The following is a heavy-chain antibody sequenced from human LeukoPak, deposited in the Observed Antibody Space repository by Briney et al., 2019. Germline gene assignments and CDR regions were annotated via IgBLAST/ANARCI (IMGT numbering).Heavy chain of an antibody. CDR3: ARDGGSGSYYYYGMDV. J-gene: IGHJ6*02. CDR2: MNPNSGNT. D-gene: IGHD3-10*01. CDR1: GYSFTSHD. Sequence: GASVKVSCKASGYSFTSHDINWVRQAAGQGLEGMGWMNPNSGNTGYAQKFQGRVTMTRNTSISTAYMELSSLRSEDTAVYYCARDGGSGSYYYYGMDVWGQGTTVTVSS. V-gene: IGHV1-8*01.